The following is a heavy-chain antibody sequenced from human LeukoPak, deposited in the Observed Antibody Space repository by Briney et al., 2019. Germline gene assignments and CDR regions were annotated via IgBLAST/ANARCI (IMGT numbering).Heavy chain of an antibody. J-gene: IGHJ5*02. V-gene: IGHV3-11*01. CDR2: ISSSGSTI. CDR3: ARDWSSWYLFRPSPHNWFDP. D-gene: IGHD6-13*01. CDR1: GFTFSDYY. Sequence: GGSLRLSCAASGFTFSDYYMSWIRQAPGKGLEWVSYISSSGSTIYYADSVKGRFTISRDNAKNSLYLQMNSLRAEDTAVYYCARDWSSWYLFRPSPHNWFDPWGQGTLVTVSS.